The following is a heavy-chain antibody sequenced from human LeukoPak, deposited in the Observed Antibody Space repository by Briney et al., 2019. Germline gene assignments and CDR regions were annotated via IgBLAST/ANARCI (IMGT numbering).Heavy chain of an antibody. CDR3: ARGLYSSSWYGGNWFDP. D-gene: IGHD6-13*01. V-gene: IGHV3-30*04. J-gene: IGHJ5*02. CDR1: GFTFSSYA. CDR2: ISYDGNNK. Sequence: PGRSLRLSCAASGFTFSSYAMHWVRQAPGKGLDWVAVISYDGNNKYYADSVKGRFTISRDNSKNTLYLQMNSLRAEDTAVYYCARGLYSSSWYGGNWFDPWGQGTLVTVSS.